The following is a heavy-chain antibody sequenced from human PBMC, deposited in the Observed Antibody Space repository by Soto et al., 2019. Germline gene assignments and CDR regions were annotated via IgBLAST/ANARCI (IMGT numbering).Heavy chain of an antibody. V-gene: IGHV1-18*04. CDR2: IGVYNGKT. Sequence: QEQLVQSGGEVKKPGASVRVSCKASGYTFTKYGITWVRQAPGQGLEWMGWIGVYNGKTNYARKLQGRGIMTADTSASTADMELRSLRSDDTAVYYCSRARYCTSPSCYNHYYYGMDIWGQGTTVSVSS. CDR3: SRARYCTSPSCYNHYYYGMDI. CDR1: GYTFTKYG. D-gene: IGHD2-2*02. J-gene: IGHJ6*02.